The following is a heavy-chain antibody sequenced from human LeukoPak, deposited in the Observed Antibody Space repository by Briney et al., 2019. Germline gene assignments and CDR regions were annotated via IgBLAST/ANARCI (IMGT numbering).Heavy chain of an antibody. V-gene: IGHV4-34*01. CDR3: AGTRRIVVVPAARGNRAFDI. Sequence: SETLSLTCAVYGGSFSGYYWSWIRQPPGKGLEWIGEINHSGSTNYNPSLKSRVTISVDTSKNQFSLKLSSVTAADTAVHYCAGTRRIVVVPAARGNRAFDIWGQGTMVTVPS. J-gene: IGHJ3*02. CDR2: INHSGST. D-gene: IGHD2-2*01. CDR1: GGSFSGYY.